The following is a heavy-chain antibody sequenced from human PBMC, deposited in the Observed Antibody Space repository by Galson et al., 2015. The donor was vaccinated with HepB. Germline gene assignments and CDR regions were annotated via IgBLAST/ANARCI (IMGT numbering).Heavy chain of an antibody. CDR3: ARERRGYSYGYADY. D-gene: IGHD5-18*01. CDR1: GYTFTGYY. Sequence: SVKVSCKASGYTFTGYYMHWVRQAPGQGLEWMGRINPNSGGTNYAQKFQGRVTMTRDTSISTAYMELSRLRSDDTAVYYCARERRGYSYGYADYWGQGTLVTVSS. J-gene: IGHJ4*02. V-gene: IGHV1-2*06. CDR2: INPNSGGT.